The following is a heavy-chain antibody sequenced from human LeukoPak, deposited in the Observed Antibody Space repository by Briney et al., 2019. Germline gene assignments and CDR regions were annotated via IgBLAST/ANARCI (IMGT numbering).Heavy chain of an antibody. D-gene: IGHD3-16*01. Sequence: SVKVSCKASGGTFSSYAISWVRQAPGQGLEWMGGIIPIFGTANYAQKFQGRVTITADESTSTAYMELSSLRSEDTAVYYCVTDRFSLDYYYYSMDVWGQGTTVTVSS. CDR1: GGTFSSYA. CDR2: IIPIFGTA. J-gene: IGHJ6*02. CDR3: VTDRFSLDYYYYSMDV. V-gene: IGHV1-69*01.